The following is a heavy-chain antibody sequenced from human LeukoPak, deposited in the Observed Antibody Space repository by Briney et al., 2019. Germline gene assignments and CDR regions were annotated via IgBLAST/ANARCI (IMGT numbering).Heavy chain of an antibody. Sequence: ASVKVSCKASGGTFSSYAISWVRQAPGQGLEWMGWISAYNGNTNYAQKLQGRVTMTTDTSTSTAYMELRSLRSDDTAVYYCARDHSGGYHPGPCWGQGTLVTASS. J-gene: IGHJ4*02. V-gene: IGHV1-18*01. CDR3: ARDHSGGYHPGPC. CDR2: ISAYNGNT. D-gene: IGHD2-21*01. CDR1: GGTFSSYA.